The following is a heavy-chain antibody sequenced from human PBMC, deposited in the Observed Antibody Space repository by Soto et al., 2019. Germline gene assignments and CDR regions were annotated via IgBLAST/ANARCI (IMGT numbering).Heavy chain of an antibody. CDR3: ARKDYVASGGYHFDC. Sequence: QVQLEQSGAEVKRPWASVKASCKASGYTLTTYPTHWVRQAPGQRPEWMGWIDAGNGNKGSSQQFQGRVTFPRDTSASTAYMELSSLTSEDTAVYYCARKDYVASGGYHFDCCGQGTLVTVAS. CDR1: GYTLTTYP. V-gene: IGHV1-3*01. CDR2: IDAGNGNK. J-gene: IGHJ4*02. D-gene: IGHD3-10*01.